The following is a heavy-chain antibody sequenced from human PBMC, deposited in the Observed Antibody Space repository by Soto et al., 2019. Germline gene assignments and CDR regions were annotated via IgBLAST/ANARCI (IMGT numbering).Heavy chain of an antibody. J-gene: IGHJ4*02. CDR1: GFTFSSYA. D-gene: IGHD5-18*01. CDR3: AKDRIQLGEIDY. Sequence: GSLRLSCAASGFTFSSYAMSWVRQAPGKGLEWVSAISGSGGSTYYADSVKGRFTISRDNSKNTLYLQMNSLRAEDTAVYYCAKDRIQLGEIDYWGQGTLVTVSS. CDR2: ISGSGGST. V-gene: IGHV3-23*01.